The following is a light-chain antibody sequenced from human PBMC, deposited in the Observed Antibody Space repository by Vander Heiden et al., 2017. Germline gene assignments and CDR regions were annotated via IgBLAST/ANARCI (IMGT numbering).Light chain of an antibody. J-gene: IGLJ2*01. V-gene: IGLV1-47*01. CDR1: SSNIGSNY. Sequence: QSVLTQSPSASGTPGQRVTISCSGSSSNIGSNYVYWYQQLPGTAPKLLIYRSNQRPSGVPDRFSASESGTSASLAISGLRSEDEADYYCTAWDDSLNDVLFGGGTQLTVL. CDR3: TAWDDSLNDVL. CDR2: RSN.